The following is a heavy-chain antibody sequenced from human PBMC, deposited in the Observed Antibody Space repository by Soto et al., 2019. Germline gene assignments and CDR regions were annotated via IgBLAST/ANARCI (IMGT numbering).Heavy chain of an antibody. CDR2: IYYSGST. CDR1: GGSVSSGSYY. V-gene: IGHV4-61*01. D-gene: IGHD1-20*01. Sequence: SETLSLTCTVSGGSVSSGSYYWSWIRQPPGKGLEWIRYIYYSGSTNYNPSLKSRVTISVDTSKNQFSLKLSSVTAADTAVYYCARDRYNWKAYYYYGMDVWGQGTTVTVSS. CDR3: ARDRYNWKAYYYYGMDV. J-gene: IGHJ6*02.